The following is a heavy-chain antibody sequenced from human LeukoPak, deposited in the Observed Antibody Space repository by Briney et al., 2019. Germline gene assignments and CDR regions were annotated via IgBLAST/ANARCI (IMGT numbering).Heavy chain of an antibody. J-gene: IGHJ4*02. V-gene: IGHV4-59*01. Sequence: ASETLSLTCTVSGGSISSYYWSWIRQPPGKGLEWIGYIYYSGSTNYNPSLKSRVTISVDTSKNQFSLKLSSVTAADTAVYHCARDSGYSYGNFDYWDQGTLVTVSS. CDR2: IYYSGST. CDR3: ARDSGYSYGNFDY. D-gene: IGHD5-18*01. CDR1: GGSISSYY.